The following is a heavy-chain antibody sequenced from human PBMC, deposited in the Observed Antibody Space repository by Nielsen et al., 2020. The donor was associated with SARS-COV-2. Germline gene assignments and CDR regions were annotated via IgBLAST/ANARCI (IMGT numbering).Heavy chain of an antibody. CDR2: INPSGGST. Sequence: ASVKVSCKASGYTFTSYYMHWVRQAPGQGLEWMGIINPSGGSTSYAQKFQGRVTMTSNTSISTAYMELSSLKPEDTAVYFCMLTPLLGGDYWGQGTLVTVSS. CDR1: GYTFTSYY. J-gene: IGHJ4*02. CDR3: MLTPLLGGDY. V-gene: IGHV1-46*01. D-gene: IGHD2-8*01.